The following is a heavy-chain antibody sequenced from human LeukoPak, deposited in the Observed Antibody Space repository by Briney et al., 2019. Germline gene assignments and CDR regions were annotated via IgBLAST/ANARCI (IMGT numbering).Heavy chain of an antibody. Sequence: SETLSLTCMVPRGSISSYFWSWIRQPAGRGLEWIGHIYRTGSTNYNPSLKSRVTLSVNTTKNQFSLRLSSVPAADTAVYYCARQIASARTAGFDFWGQGALVTVSS. CDR3: ARQIASARTAGFDF. V-gene: IGHV4-4*07. J-gene: IGHJ4*02. CDR2: IYRTGST. CDR1: RGSISSYF. D-gene: IGHD6-13*01.